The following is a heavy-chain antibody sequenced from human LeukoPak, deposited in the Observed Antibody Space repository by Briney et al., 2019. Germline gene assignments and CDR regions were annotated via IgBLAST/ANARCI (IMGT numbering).Heavy chain of an antibody. CDR2: IGSDSKT. Sequence: PGESLRLSCGASGLTVSSYAMTWVRQAPGKGLEWVSSIGSDSKTHYSESVKGRFAISRDNSKSTLFLHMNSLRDDDTAVYYCATGGSAWSFDYWGQGTLVTVSS. CDR3: ATGGSAWSFDY. CDR1: GLTVSSYA. V-gene: IGHV3-23*01. D-gene: IGHD6-19*01. J-gene: IGHJ4*02.